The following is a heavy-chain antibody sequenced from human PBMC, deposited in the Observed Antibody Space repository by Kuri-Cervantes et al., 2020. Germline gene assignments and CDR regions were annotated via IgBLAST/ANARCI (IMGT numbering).Heavy chain of an antibody. D-gene: IGHD6-13*01. CDR2: ISYDGSNK. CDR1: GFTFSSYA. Sequence: LSLTCAASGFTFSSYAMHWVRQAPGKGLEWVAVISYDGSNKYYADSVKGRFTISRDNAKNSLYLEMNSLRGEDTAVYYCARILYSSSWYIGYWGQGTLVTVSS. J-gene: IGHJ4*02. CDR3: ARILYSSSWYIGY. V-gene: IGHV3-30-3*01.